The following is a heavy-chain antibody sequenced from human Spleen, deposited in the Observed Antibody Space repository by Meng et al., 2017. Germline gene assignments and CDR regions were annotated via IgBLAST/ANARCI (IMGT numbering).Heavy chain of an antibody. CDR1: GDSVSSNSAA. CDR3: AKRGSAGDYYFDY. D-gene: IGHD2-15*01. J-gene: IGHJ4*02. V-gene: IGHV6-1*01. Sequence: QVQLQQSGPGLVKPSQTLSLHCAISGDSVSSNSAAWSWIRQSPSRGLEWLGRTYYRSKWYYQYGLSVKSRIAINPDISKDQFSLQLNSVTAADTAVYYCAKRGSAGDYYFDYWGQGTLVTVSS. CDR2: TYYRSKWYY.